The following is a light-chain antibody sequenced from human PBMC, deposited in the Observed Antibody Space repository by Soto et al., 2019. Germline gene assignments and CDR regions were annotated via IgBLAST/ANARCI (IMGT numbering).Light chain of an antibody. CDR1: QDIRNY. V-gene: IGKV1-27*01. CDR2: AAS. Sequence: DIQMTQSPSSLSASVGDRVTMTCRASQDIRNYVAWYQQKPGEVPKLLIYAASTLQSGVPARFSGGGFGTDFTLTISSLRPADVATYYCQRYHSALLTFGPGTKVDLK. CDR3: QRYHSALLT. J-gene: IGKJ3*01.